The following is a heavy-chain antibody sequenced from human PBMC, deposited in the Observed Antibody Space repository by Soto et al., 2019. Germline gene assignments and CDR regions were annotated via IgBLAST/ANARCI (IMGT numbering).Heavy chain of an antibody. CDR3: ARGPYSSSWDYYYYYGMDV. V-gene: IGHV1-69*13. J-gene: IGHJ6*02. Sequence: GASVKVSCKASGGTFSSYAISWVRQAPGQGLEWMGGIIPIFGTANYAQKFQGRATITADESTSTAYMELSSLRSEDTAVYYCARGPYSSSWDYYYYYGMDVWGQGTTVTVSS. CDR2: IIPIFGTA. CDR1: GGTFSSYA. D-gene: IGHD6-13*01.